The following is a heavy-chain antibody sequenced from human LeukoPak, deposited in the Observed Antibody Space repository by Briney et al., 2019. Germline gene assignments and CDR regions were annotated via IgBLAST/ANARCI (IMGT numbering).Heavy chain of an antibody. J-gene: IGHJ4*02. V-gene: IGHV4-59*01. CDR3: ASLYGDYVY. D-gene: IGHD4-17*01. CDR2: IYYSGST. Sequence: PSETLSLTCTVSGGSISSYYWSWIRQPPGKGLEWIGYIYYSGSTNYNPSLKRRVTISVDTSKNQFSLKLSSVTAADTAVYYCASLYGDYVYWGQGTLVTVSS. CDR1: GGSISSYY.